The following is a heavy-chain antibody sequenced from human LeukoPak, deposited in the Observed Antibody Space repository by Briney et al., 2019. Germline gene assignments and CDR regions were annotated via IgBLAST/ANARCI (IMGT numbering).Heavy chain of an antibody. V-gene: IGHV3-30*02. D-gene: IGHD3-16*01. Sequence: GGSLRLSCAASGFIFSDYNMHWVRQAPGKGLEWVAFIRYDGNNKYYADSVKGRFTISRDNSKNMLYLEMKSLRPEDTAVYYCAKNGPDYIWGNYLDYWGQGTLVTVSS. CDR1: GFIFSDYN. CDR2: IRYDGNNK. J-gene: IGHJ4*02. CDR3: AKNGPDYIWGNYLDY.